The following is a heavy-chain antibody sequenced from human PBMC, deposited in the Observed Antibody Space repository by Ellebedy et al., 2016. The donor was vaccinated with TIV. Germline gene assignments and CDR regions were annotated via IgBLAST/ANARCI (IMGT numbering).Heavy chain of an antibody. CDR1: GYTFTSYY. D-gene: IGHD6-19*01. CDR2: INPSGGST. Sequence: AASVKVSCKASGYTFTSYYMHWVRQAPGQGLEWMGIINPSGGSTSYAQKFQGRVTMTRDTSTSTVYMELSSLRSEDTAVYYCARDGGGLAVAGYYFDYWGQGTLVTVSS. V-gene: IGHV1-46*01. J-gene: IGHJ4*02. CDR3: ARDGGGLAVAGYYFDY.